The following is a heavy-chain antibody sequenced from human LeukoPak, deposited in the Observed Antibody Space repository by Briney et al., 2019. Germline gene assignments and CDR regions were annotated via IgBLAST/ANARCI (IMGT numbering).Heavy chain of an antibody. CDR3: ARENTIFGVVND. Sequence: GASVKVSCKASGYTFTGYYMHWVRQTPGQGLEWMGRINPNSGGTNYAQKFQGRVTMTRDTSISTAYMELSRLRSDDTAVYYCARENTIFGVVNDSGQGTLVTVSS. V-gene: IGHV1-2*06. CDR2: INPNSGGT. D-gene: IGHD3-3*01. J-gene: IGHJ4*02. CDR1: GYTFTGYY.